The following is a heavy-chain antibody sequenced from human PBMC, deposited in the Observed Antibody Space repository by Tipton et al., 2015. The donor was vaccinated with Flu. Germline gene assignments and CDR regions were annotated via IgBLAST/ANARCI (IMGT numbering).Heavy chain of an antibody. CDR2: MYYSGST. D-gene: IGHD2-8*01. Sequence: TLSLTCTVSDGSISSGGYYWSWIRQHPGKGLEWIGYMYYSGSTYYNPSLKSRVTISVDTSKNQFSLKLSSVTAADTAVYYCVRDVYGTDAFEIWGQGTKVTVSS. CDR3: VRDVYGTDAFEI. J-gene: IGHJ3*02. CDR1: DGSISSGGYY. V-gene: IGHV4-31*03.